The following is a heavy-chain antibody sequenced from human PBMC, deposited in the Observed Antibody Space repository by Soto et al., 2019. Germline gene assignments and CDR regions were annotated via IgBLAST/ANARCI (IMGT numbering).Heavy chain of an antibody. CDR1: GYTFTTYA. D-gene: IGHD3-10*01. J-gene: IGHJ1*01. CDR3: ARERFGGFQY. CDR2: INTGKGDT. V-gene: IGHV1-3*04. Sequence: ASVKVSCKTSGYTFTTYAIHWVRQAPGQSLEWMGWINTGKGDTKYSQKFQGRVTISRDISASTAYMDLSSLRSEDTAVYYCARERFGGFQYWGQGTLVTAPQ.